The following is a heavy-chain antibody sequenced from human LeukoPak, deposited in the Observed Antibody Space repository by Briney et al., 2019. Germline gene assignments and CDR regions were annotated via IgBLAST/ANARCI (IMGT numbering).Heavy chain of an antibody. D-gene: IGHD1-26*01. CDR2: ISAYNGNT. J-gene: IGHJ4*02. Sequence: ASVKVSCKASGYTFTGYYMHWVRQAPGQGLEWMGWISAYNGNTNYAQKLQGRVTMTTDTSTSTAYMELRSLRSDDTAVYYCARDEVGATVDYWGQGTLVTVSS. CDR1: GYTFTGYY. CDR3: ARDEVGATVDY. V-gene: IGHV1-18*04.